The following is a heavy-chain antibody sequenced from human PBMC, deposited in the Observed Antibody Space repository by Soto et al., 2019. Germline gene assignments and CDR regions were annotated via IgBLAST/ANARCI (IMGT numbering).Heavy chain of an antibody. D-gene: IGHD2-2*02. CDR1: GFSLSTSGMR. CDR2: IDWDDDK. V-gene: IGHV2-70*04. CDR3: ARLVGYCSSTSCYTYGMDV. Sequence: SGPTLVNPTQTLTLTCPFSGFSLSTSGMRVSWIRQPPGKALEWLARIDWDDDKFYSTSLKTRLTISKDTSKNQVVLTMTNMDPVDTATYYCARLVGYCSSTSCYTYGMDVWGQATTVTVSS. J-gene: IGHJ6*02.